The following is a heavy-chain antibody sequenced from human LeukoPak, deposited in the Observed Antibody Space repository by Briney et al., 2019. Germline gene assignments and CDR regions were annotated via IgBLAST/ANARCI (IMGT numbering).Heavy chain of an antibody. CDR2: IKQDGSEK. CDR1: GFTFSNYW. V-gene: IGHV3-7*01. J-gene: IGHJ4*02. CDR3: VRGGILTGYYSPLGY. Sequence: QAGGSLRLSCVASGFTFSNYWMSWVRQAPGKGLEWVANIKQDGSEKYYVDSVKGRFTISRDNAKNSLYLQMNSLRAEDTAVYYCVRGGILTGYYSPLGYWGQGTLVTVSS. D-gene: IGHD3-9*01.